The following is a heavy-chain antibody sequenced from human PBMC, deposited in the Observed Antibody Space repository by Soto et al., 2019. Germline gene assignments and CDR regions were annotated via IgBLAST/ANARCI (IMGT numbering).Heavy chain of an antibody. Sequence: PGESLKISCKGSGYSFTSYWIGWVRQMPGKGLEWMGIIYPGDSDTRYGPSFQGQVTISADKSISTAYLQWSSLKASDTAMYYCARLLSWKYYYYGMDVWGQGTTVTVSS. CDR1: GYSFTSYW. CDR3: ARLLSWKYYYYGMDV. CDR2: IYPGDSDT. D-gene: IGHD1-1*01. V-gene: IGHV5-51*01. J-gene: IGHJ6*02.